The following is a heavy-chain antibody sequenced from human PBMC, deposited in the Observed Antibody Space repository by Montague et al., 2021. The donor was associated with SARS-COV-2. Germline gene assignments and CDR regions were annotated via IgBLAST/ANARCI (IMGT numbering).Heavy chain of an antibody. D-gene: IGHD4-23*01. CDR1: GGSFSGWY. CDR3: ARGGGNILTNYYYYYLDV. Sequence: SETLSLTCAVYGGSFSGWYWSWVRQPPGKGLEWIGEINRRGNTIYNPSLKSRVTISEDTPKSQFSLKLSSLTAADTAVYYCARGGGNILTNYYYYYLDVWGTGTTVTVSS. J-gene: IGHJ6*03. CDR2: INRRGNT. V-gene: IGHV4-34*01.